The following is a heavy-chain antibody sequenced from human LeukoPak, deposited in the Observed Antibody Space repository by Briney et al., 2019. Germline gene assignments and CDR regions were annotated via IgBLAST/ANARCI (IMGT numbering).Heavy chain of an antibody. CDR1: GFSFSSYG. V-gene: IGHV3-33*01. Sequence: PGRSLRLSCVASGFSFSSYGMHWVRQPPGKGLEWVAVIWYDGTNENYADSVKGRFTISGDNLKNTLYLQMNNLRAEDTAVFYCASHGGLWGQGTLVTVSS. D-gene: IGHD6-25*01. CDR3: ASHGGL. CDR2: IWYDGTNE. J-gene: IGHJ4*02.